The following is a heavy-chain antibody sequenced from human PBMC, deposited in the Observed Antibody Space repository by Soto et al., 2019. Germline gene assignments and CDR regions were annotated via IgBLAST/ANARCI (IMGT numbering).Heavy chain of an antibody. D-gene: IGHD4-17*01. CDR1: GFTFGDYY. V-gene: IGHV3-11*01. CDR3: GTYGGNSAGYYYHGVDV. Sequence: HVQLVESGGGLVKPGESLRLSCAASGFTFGDYYMTWIRQAPGKGLEWVSYISSSGGTKTYADSVKGRFTISRDNAKNSLYLEMSSLRADDTAVYYCGTYGGNSAGYYYHGVDVWGQGTTVSVSS. CDR2: ISSSGGTK. J-gene: IGHJ6*02.